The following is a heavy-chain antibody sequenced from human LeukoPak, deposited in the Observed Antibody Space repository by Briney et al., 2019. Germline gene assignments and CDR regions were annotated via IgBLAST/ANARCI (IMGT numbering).Heavy chain of an antibody. V-gene: IGHV3-43D*03. CDR2: ISWDGGST. J-gene: IGHJ4*02. Sequence: GGSLRLSCAASGFTFDDYAMHWVRQAPGKGLEWVSLISWDGGSTYYADSVKGRFTISRDNSKNSLYLQMNSLRAEDTAVYYCARDHDILTGVFDYWGQGTLVTVSS. CDR1: GFTFDDYA. CDR3: ARDHDILTGVFDY. D-gene: IGHD3-9*01.